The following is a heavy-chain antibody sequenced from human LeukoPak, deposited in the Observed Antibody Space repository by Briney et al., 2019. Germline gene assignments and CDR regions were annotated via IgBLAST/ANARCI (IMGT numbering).Heavy chain of an antibody. D-gene: IGHD5-24*01. CDR3: AKDGEGDGYNLFAGYYYGMDV. V-gene: IGHV3-11*01. Sequence: PGGSLRLSCAASGFTFSDYYMSWIRQAPGKGLEWVSYISSSGSTIYYADSVKGQFTISRDNSKNTLYLQMNSLRAEDTAVYYCAKDGEGDGYNLFAGYYYGMDVWGQGTTVTVSS. CDR2: ISSSGSTI. J-gene: IGHJ6*02. CDR1: GFTFSDYY.